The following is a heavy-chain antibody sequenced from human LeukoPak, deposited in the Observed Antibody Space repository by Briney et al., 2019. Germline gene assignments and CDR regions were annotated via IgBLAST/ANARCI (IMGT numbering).Heavy chain of an antibody. J-gene: IGHJ4*02. CDR3: TRDPHCSSSSCPADY. CDR2: IKQDGSEK. CDR1: GITFSNYW. D-gene: IGHD2-2*01. V-gene: IGHV3-7*01. Sequence: GGSLRLSCAASGITFSNYWMSWVRQAPGKGLEWVANIKQDGSEKYYVDSVKGRFTISRDNAKNSLYLQMSSLRAEDTAVYYCTRDPHCSSSSCPADYWGQGTLVTVSS.